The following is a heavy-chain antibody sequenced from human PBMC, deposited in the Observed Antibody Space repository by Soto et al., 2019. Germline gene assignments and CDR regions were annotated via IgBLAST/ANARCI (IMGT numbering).Heavy chain of an antibody. CDR1: GYSFTSYW. J-gene: IGHJ4*02. Sequence: GASVKISCKGSGYSFTSYWISWVRQMPGKGLEWMGRIDPSDSYTNYSPSFQGHVTISADKSISTAYLQWSSLKASDTAMYYCARFKGPLVPDYWGQGTLVTVSS. D-gene: IGHD3-10*01. CDR2: IDPSDSYT. V-gene: IGHV5-10-1*01. CDR3: ARFKGPLVPDY.